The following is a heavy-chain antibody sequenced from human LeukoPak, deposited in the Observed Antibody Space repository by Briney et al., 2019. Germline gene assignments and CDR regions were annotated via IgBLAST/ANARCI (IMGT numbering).Heavy chain of an antibody. J-gene: IGHJ4*02. CDR3: ARETYYDFWIGYEPLDY. CDR2: IKQDGTEK. Sequence: GGSLRLSCAASGFTFSSYWMSWVRQAPGKGLEWVANIKQDGTEKYYVDSVKGRFTISRDNAKNSLYLQMNSLRAEDTAVYYCARETYYDFWIGYEPLDYWGQGTLVTVSS. V-gene: IGHV3-7*05. D-gene: IGHD3-3*01. CDR1: GFTFSSYW.